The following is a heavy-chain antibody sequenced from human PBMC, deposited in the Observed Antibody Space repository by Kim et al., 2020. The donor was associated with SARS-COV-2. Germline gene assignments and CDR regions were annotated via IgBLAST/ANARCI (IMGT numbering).Heavy chain of an antibody. J-gene: IGHJ6*03. CDR3: AKAQPALGYCSSTSCPLRYYYYYYYMDV. D-gene: IGHD2-2*01. V-gene: IGHV3-23*01. CDR1: GFTFSSYA. Sequence: GGSLRLSCAASGFTFSSYAMSWVRQAPGKGLEWVSAISGSGGSTYYADSVKGRFTISRDNSKNTLYLQMNSLRAEDTAVYYCAKAQPALGYCSSTSCPLRYYYYYYYMDVWGKGTTVTVSS. CDR2: ISGSGGST.